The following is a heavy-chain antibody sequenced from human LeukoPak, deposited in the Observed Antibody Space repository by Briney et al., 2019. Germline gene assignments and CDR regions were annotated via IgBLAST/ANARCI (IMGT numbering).Heavy chain of an antibody. CDR3: AKDSIVVPAASYFDY. V-gene: IGHV3-23*01. D-gene: IGHD2-2*01. Sequence: GGSLRLSCAASGFTFSSYAMSWVRQAPGEGLEWVSAISGSGGSTYYADSVKGRFTISRDNSKNTLYLQMNSLRAEDTAVYYCAKDSIVVPAASYFDYWGQGTLVTVSS. J-gene: IGHJ4*02. CDR2: ISGSGGST. CDR1: GFTFSSYA.